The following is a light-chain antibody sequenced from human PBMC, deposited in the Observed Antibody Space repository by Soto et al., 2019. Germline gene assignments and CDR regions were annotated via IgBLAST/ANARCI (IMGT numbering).Light chain of an antibody. Sequence: DIQMTQSPSSLSASVGDRVTITCRASQNIVKYLNWYQQTPGQAPKLLIYGASRLESGVPSRFSGLGSWTFFTLTISSLQPEDFAIYYCQQSYSNLYTFGQGTRLEI. J-gene: IGKJ2*01. V-gene: IGKV1-39*01. CDR1: QNIVKY. CDR3: QQSYSNLYT. CDR2: GAS.